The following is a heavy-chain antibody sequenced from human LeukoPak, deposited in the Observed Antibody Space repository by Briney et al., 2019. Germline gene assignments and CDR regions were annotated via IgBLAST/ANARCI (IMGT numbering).Heavy chain of an antibody. CDR1: GFAFSSYN. J-gene: IGHJ6*02. D-gene: IGHD3-22*01. Sequence: GGSLRLSCAASGFAFSSYNMNWVRQAPGKGLEWISYIGSSGSPTHYADSVGGRFTISRDNAKNSLYLQMNSLRDKDTAVYFCARRPYSDTSGRLSDVWGQGTTVTVSS. CDR3: ARRPYSDTSGRLSDV. V-gene: IGHV3-48*02. CDR2: IGSSGSPT.